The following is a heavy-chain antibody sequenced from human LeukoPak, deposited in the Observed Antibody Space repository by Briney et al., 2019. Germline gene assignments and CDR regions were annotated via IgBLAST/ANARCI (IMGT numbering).Heavy chain of an antibody. D-gene: IGHD3-22*01. J-gene: IGHJ4*02. CDR2: ISAYNGNT. CDR1: GYTFTSYG. V-gene: IGHV1-18*01. Sequence: ASVKVSCKASGYTFTSYGISWVRQAPGQGLEWMGWISAYNGNTNYAQKFQGRVTMTEDTSTDTAYMELSSLRSEDTAVYYCATDWGSGYYTFDYWGQGTLVTVSS. CDR3: ATDWGSGYYTFDY.